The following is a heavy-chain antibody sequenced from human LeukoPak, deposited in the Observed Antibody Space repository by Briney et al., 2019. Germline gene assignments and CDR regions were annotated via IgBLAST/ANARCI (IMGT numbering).Heavy chain of an antibody. V-gene: IGHV4-59*01. D-gene: IGHD4-17*01. J-gene: IGHJ3*02. CDR1: GGSISSYY. CDR3: ARDSTSYGHDAFDI. CDR2: IYYSGST. Sequence: PSETLSLTCTVSGGSISSYYWSWIRQPPGKGLEWIGYIYYSGSTNYNPSLKSRVTISVDTSKNQFSLKLSSMTAADTAVYYCARDSTSYGHDAFDIWGQGTMVTVSS.